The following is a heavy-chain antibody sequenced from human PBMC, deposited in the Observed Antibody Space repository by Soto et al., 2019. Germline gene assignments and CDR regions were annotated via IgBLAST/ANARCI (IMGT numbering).Heavy chain of an antibody. J-gene: IGHJ4*02. CDR3: ASFYSGSQGTDY. CDR2: INPSGGST. CDR1: GYTFTSYY. D-gene: IGHD1-26*01. V-gene: IGHV1-46*01. Sequence: ASVKVSCKASGYTFTSYYMHCVLQSPGQGLDGMGIINPSGGSTSYAQKFQGRVTMTRDTSTSTVYMELSSLRSEDTAGYYCASFYSGSQGTDYWGQGTLVTVSS.